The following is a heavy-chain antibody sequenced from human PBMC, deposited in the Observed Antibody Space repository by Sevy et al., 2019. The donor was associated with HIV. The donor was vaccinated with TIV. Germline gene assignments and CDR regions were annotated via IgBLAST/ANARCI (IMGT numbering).Heavy chain of an antibody. D-gene: IGHD3-22*01. CDR1: GYRFSSYW. V-gene: IGHV5-51*01. Sequence: GESLKISCKGSGYRFSSYWIGWVRQMPGKGLQWMGIIYPDDSDTRYSPSFQGQVIISADKSISTAYLQWRSLKASDTAVYFCARRFYATNGYPQYFFDSWGQGTLVTVSS. J-gene: IGHJ4*02. CDR3: ARRFYATNGYPQYFFDS. CDR2: IYPDDSDT.